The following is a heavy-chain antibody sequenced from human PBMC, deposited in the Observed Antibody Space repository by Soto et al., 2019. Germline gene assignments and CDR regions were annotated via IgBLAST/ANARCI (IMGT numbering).Heavy chain of an antibody. J-gene: IGHJ4*02. CDR2: IKNRADGGTT. V-gene: IGHV3-15*01. Sequence: EVQLVESGGDLVKPGGCLRLSCAASGITFTNAWMSWVRQAPGKGLEWVGRIKNRADGGTTDYAAPVRGRFTISRDDSKNTLYLQMNSLKTEDTAVYYCTTDEAAAGPRRFDYWGQGTLVTVSS. CDR1: GITFTNAW. D-gene: IGHD6-13*01. CDR3: TTDEAAAGPRRFDY.